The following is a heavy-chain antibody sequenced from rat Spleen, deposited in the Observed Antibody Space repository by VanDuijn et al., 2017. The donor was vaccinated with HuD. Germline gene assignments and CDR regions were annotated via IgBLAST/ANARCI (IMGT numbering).Heavy chain of an antibody. CDR3: ATGPRILRLDWFAY. V-gene: IGHV5S10*01. CDR1: GFTFSNYG. J-gene: IGHJ3*01. D-gene: IGHD1-6*01. CDR2: IIYDGSRT. Sequence: EVQLVESGGGLVQPGRSLKLSCAASGFTFSNYGMAWVRQAPRKGLEWVATIIYDGSRTFYRDSVKGRFTISRDNAKSTLYLQMDSLRSEDTATYYCATGPRILRLDWFAYWGQGTLVTVSS.